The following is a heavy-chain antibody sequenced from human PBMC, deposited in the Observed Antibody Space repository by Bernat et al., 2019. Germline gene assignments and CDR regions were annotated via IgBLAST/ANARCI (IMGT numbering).Heavy chain of an antibody. J-gene: IGHJ6*02. Sequence: QVQLVESGGGVVQPGRSLRLSCAASGFTFSSYGMHWVRQAPGKGLEWVAVISYDGSNKYYADSVKGRFTISRDNSKNTLYLQMNSLRAEDTAVYYCARDDRPFNYYYYGMDVWGQGTTVTVSS. CDR1: GFTFSSYG. V-gene: IGHV3-30*03. CDR3: ARDDRPFNYYYYGMDV. CDR2: ISYDGSNK.